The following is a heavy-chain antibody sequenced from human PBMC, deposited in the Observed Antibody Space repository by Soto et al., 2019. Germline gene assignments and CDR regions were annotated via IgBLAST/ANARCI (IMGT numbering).Heavy chain of an antibody. CDR3: AKESLPAIRR. CDR1: GYTFTSYG. CDR2: XSXXXXXT. V-gene: IGHV1-18*01. Sequence: ASVKVSCKASGYTFTSYGISLVRQAPGQGLEXVGXXSXXXXXTXXAQKLQGRVTMTTDTSTSTAYMELRSLRSDDTAVYYCAKESLPAIRRWGQGTLVTVSS. J-gene: IGHJ4*02. D-gene: IGHD2-2*02.